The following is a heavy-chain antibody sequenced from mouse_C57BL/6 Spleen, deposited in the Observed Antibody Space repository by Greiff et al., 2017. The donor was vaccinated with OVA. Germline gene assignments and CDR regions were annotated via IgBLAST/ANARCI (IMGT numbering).Heavy chain of an antibody. D-gene: IGHD1-3*01. CDR3: ARSSSRGAMDY. Sequence: VHVKQSGPELVKPGASVKISCKASGYSFTGYYMNWVKQSPEKSLEWIGEINPSTGGTTYNQKFKAKATLTVDKSSSTAYMQLKSLTSEDSAVYYCARSSSRGAMDYWGQGTSVTVSS. J-gene: IGHJ4*01. V-gene: IGHV1-42*01. CDR1: GYSFTGYY. CDR2: INPSTGGT.